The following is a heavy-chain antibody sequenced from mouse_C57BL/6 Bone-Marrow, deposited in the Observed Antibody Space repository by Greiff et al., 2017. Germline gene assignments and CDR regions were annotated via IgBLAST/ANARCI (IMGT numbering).Heavy chain of an antibody. CDR1: GFTFSSYG. J-gene: IGHJ4*01. Sequence: EVMLVESGGDLVKPGGSLKLSCAASGFTFSSYGMSWVRQTPDKRLEWVATISSGGSYTYYPDSVKGRFTISRDNAKNTLYLQMSSLKSEDTAMYYGARRGYYYAMDYWGQGTSVTVSS. CDR3: ARRGYYYAMDY. CDR2: ISSGGSYT. V-gene: IGHV5-6*02.